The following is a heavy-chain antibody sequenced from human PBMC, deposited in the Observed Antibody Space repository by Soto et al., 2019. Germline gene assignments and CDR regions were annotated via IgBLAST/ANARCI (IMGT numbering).Heavy chain of an antibody. CDR1: GDSVTSGDYY. CDR3: ARVRSGGFTFDY. CDR2: IYYSGST. Sequence: SETLSLTCTVSGDSVTSGDYYWSWIRQPPGKGLEWIGYIYYSGSTNYNPSLKSRVTISVDTSKNQFSLKLSSVTAADTAVYYCARVRSGGFTFDYWGQGTLVTVSS. J-gene: IGHJ4*02. D-gene: IGHD2-15*01. V-gene: IGHV4-61*08.